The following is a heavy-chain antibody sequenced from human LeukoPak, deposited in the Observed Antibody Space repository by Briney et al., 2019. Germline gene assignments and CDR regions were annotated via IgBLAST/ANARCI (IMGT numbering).Heavy chain of an antibody. CDR3: ARGIRRDGYNSGAFDI. Sequence: SETLSLTCAVYVGSFSDYYWNWIRQSPGKGLEWIGEINHSGSTNYNPSLTSRVTISVDTSKNQFSLKLSSVTAADTAVYYCARGIRRDGYNSGAFDIWGQGTWVTVSS. CDR1: VGSFSDYY. V-gene: IGHV4-34*01. J-gene: IGHJ3*02. D-gene: IGHD5-24*01. CDR2: INHSGST.